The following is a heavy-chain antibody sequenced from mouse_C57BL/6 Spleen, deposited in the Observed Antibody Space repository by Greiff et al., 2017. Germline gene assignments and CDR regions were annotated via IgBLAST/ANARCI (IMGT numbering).Heavy chain of an antibody. CDR3: ARYYGGAMDY. CDR2: ISSGSSTI. D-gene: IGHD1-1*02. Sequence: EVQVVESGGGLVKPGGSLKLSCAASGFTFSDSGMHWVRQAPEKGLEWVAYISSGSSTIYYADTVKGRFTISRDNAKNTLFLQMTSLRSEDTAMYYCARYYGGAMDYWGQGTSVTVSS. J-gene: IGHJ4*01. V-gene: IGHV5-17*01. CDR1: GFTFSDSG.